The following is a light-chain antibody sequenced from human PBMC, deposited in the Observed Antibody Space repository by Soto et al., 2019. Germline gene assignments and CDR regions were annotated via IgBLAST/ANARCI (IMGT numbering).Light chain of an antibody. CDR3: SSYSSSSTLV. J-gene: IGLJ2*01. V-gene: IGLV2-14*01. Sequence: QSALTQPRSVSGSPGQSVTIFCTGTSSDVGGYNYVSWYQQHPGKAPKLMIYEVSNRPSGVSNRFSGSKSGNTASLTISGLQAEDEADYYCSSYSSSSTLVFGGGTKLTVL. CDR2: EVS. CDR1: SSDVGGYNY.